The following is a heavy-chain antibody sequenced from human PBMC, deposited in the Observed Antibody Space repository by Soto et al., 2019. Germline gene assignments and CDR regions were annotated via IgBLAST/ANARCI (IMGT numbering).Heavy chain of an antibody. D-gene: IGHD3-22*01. CDR3: ALKRDPNTVYDTSGRFACDM. CDR2: AYWDDER. CDR1: GLSLSTRGVS. Sequence: QITLKESGPTLVKPTQTLTLTCTICGLSLSTRGVSVGWIRQPPGKALEWLAPAYWDDERHSSPSLRSRLTITKDTAKKQVVSTMTDMDPVDTATYYCALKRDPNTVYDTSGRFACDMLGQGTMVAVSS. V-gene: IGHV2-5*02. J-gene: IGHJ3*02.